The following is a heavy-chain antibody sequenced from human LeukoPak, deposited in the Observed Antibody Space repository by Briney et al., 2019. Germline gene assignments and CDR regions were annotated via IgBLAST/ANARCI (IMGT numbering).Heavy chain of an antibody. CDR2: INEDGGIT. Sequence: RAGGSLRLSCAVSGFTFRTYWMHWVRQVPGEGLVWVSRINEDGGITNYADSVKGRFSISRDNAKNTLYLQMNSLRAEDTALYHCARNNGMDVWGQGTTVIVSS. V-gene: IGHV3-74*01. CDR3: ARNNGMDV. J-gene: IGHJ6*02. CDR1: GFTFRTYW.